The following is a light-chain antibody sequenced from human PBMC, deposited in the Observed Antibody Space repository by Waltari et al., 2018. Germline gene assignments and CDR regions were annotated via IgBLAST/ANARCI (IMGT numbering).Light chain of an antibody. V-gene: IGLV1-44*01. J-gene: IGLJ2*01. CDR2: RND. Sequence: QSVLTQPPSESGTPGQRVTISCSGSSSNIGSNVVNWYQQGPGTTPKLLIYRNDQRPARFPDRSSAAKSGPSATLAISGLQSEDEAHYYCAAWDDSLNGHWVFGGGTKLTVL. CDR1: SSNIGSNV. CDR3: AAWDDSLNGHWV.